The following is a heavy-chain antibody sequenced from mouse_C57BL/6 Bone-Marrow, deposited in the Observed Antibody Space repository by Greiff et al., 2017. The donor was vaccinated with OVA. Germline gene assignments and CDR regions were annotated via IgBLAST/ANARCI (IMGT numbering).Heavy chain of an antibody. D-gene: IGHD1-1*01. CDR3: ARRGVYYYGSSSYYFDY. CDR2: INPYNGGT. V-gene: IGHV1-19*01. CDR1: GYTFTDYY. J-gene: IGHJ2*01. Sequence: EVQLQQSGPVLVKPGASVKMSCKASGYTFTDYYMNWVKQSHGKSLEWIGVINPYNGGTSYSQKFKGKATLTVDKSSSTAYMELNSLTSEDSAVYYCARRGVYYYGSSSYYFDYWGQGTTLTVSS.